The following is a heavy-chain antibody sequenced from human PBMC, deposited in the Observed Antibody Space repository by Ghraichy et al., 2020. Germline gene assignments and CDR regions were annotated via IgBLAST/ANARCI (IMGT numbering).Heavy chain of an antibody. Sequence: ASVKVSCKASGYTFTSYGISWVRQAPGQGLEWMGWISAYNGNTNYAQKLQGRVTMTTDTSTSTAYMELRSLRSDDTAVYYCAREHTNSSSWFPFYYYYYGMDVWGQGTTVTVSS. CDR3: AREHTNSSSWFPFYYYYYGMDV. CDR1: GYTFTSYG. J-gene: IGHJ6*02. CDR2: ISAYNGNT. V-gene: IGHV1-18*01. D-gene: IGHD6-13*01.